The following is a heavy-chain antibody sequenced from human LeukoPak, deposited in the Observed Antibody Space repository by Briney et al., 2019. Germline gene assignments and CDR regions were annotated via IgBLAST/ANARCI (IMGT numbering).Heavy chain of an antibody. Sequence: GGSLRLSCAASGFTFSSYSMNWVRQAPGKGLEWVSSISSSSSSIYYADPVKGRFTISRDNAKNSLYLQVNSLRAEDTGVCYCARDRSSGWDDAFDIWGQGTMVTVSS. J-gene: IGHJ3*02. CDR2: ISSSSSSI. V-gene: IGHV3-21*01. CDR3: ARDRSSGWDDAFDI. CDR1: GFTFSSYS. D-gene: IGHD6-19*01.